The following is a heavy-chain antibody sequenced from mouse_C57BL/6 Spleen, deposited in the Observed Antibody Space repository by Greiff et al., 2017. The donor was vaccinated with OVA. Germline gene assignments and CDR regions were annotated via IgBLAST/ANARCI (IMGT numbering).Heavy chain of an antibody. CDR1: GYTFTSYW. V-gene: IGHV1-74*01. J-gene: IGHJ3*01. D-gene: IGHD2-2*01. CDR2: IHPSDSDT. Sequence: QVQLKQPGAELVKPGASVKVSCKASGYTFTSYWMHWVKQRPGQGLEWIGRIHPSDSDTNYNQKFKGKATLTVDKSSSTAYMQLSSLTSEDSAVYYCAIGMVYGYDVETWFAYWGQGTLVTVSA. CDR3: AIGMVYGYDVETWFAY.